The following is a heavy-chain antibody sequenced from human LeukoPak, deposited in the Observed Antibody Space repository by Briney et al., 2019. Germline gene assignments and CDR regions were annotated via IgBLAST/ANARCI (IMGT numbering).Heavy chain of an antibody. CDR2: INPNGGGT. CDR1: GYTFTGHY. Sequence: ASVKLSCKASGYTFTGHYMHWVRQAPGQGLEWMGWINPNGGGTKYAQKFQGRATMTRDTSISTAYMELSSLRSDDTAVYYCARGGDYASDWSGPFDDWGQGTLVT. D-gene: IGHD6-19*01. V-gene: IGHV1-2*02. J-gene: IGHJ4*02. CDR3: ARGGDYASDWSGPFDD.